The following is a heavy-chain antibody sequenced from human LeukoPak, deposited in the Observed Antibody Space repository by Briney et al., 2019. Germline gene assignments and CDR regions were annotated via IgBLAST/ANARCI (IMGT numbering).Heavy chain of an antibody. CDR3: ARVCSSTSCYYGMDV. D-gene: IGHD2-2*01. J-gene: IGHJ6*04. CDR2: IYSGGST. Sequence: GGSLRLSCAASGFTVSSNYMSWVRQAPGKGLEWVSAIYSGGSTYYADSVKGRFTISRDNSKNTLYLQMNSLRAEDTAVYYCARVCSSTSCYYGMDVWGKGTTVTVSS. V-gene: IGHV3-53*01. CDR1: GFTVSSNY.